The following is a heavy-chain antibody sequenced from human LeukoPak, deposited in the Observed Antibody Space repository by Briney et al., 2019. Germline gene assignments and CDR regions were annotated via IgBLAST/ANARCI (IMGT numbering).Heavy chain of an antibody. V-gene: IGHV3-23*01. CDR1: GFTFSSYG. CDR3: AKDLPHNYYDSSGYAPIDY. CDR2: ISGSGGST. J-gene: IGHJ4*02. D-gene: IGHD3-22*01. Sequence: PGGSLRLSCAASGFTFSSYGMSWVRQAPGKGLEWVSAISGSGGSTYYADSVKGRFTISRDNSKNTLYLQMNSLRAEDTAVYYCAKDLPHNYYDSSGYAPIDYWGQGTLVTVSS.